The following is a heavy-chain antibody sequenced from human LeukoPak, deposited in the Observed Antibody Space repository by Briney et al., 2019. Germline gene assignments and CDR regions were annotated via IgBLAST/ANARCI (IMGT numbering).Heavy chain of an antibody. CDR1: GFTFINFA. D-gene: IGHD3-10*01. V-gene: IGHV3-23*01. Sequence: GGSLRLSCAASGFTFINFAMNWVRRAPGKWLEWVSTISGSGDGTYYADSVKGRFTISRDNSKNTLFLQMSSLSADDTALYYCAKGRLQEGTVFRGVITPVDYWGEGTLVTVTS. CDR3: AKGRLQEGTVFRGVITPVDY. J-gene: IGHJ4*02. CDR2: ISGSGDGT.